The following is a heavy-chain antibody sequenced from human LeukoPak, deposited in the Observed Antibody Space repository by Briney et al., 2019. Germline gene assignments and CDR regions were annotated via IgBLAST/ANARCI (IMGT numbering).Heavy chain of an antibody. D-gene: IGHD2-2*01. CDR2: INHSGST. V-gene: IGHV4-34*01. CDR1: GGSFSGYY. J-gene: IGHJ6*03. CDR3: ARDAEDCSSTSCYVHYYYYMDV. Sequence: SETLSLTCAVYGGSFSGYYWSWIRQPPGKGLEWIGEINHSGSTNYNPSLKSRVTISVDTSKNQFSLKLSSVTAADTAVYYCARDAEDCSSTSCYVHYYYYMDVWGKGTTVTVSS.